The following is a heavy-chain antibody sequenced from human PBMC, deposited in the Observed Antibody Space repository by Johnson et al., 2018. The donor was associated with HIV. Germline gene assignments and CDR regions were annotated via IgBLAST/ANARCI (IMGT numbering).Heavy chain of an antibody. CDR2: VSYETTNK. V-gene: IGHV3-30-3*01. Sequence: VQLVESGGGVVQAGRSLRLSCAASGFSFSSYALHWVRQAPGKGLEWVAVVSYETTNKHYADSVKGRFTISRDNAKNSLYLQMNSLRAEDTALYYCAREQELIGERAFDIWGQGTMVTVSS. D-gene: IGHD6-13*01. CDR1: GFSFSSYA. J-gene: IGHJ3*02. CDR3: AREQELIGERAFDI.